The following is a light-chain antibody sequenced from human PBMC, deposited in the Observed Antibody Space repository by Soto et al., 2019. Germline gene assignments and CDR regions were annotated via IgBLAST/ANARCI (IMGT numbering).Light chain of an antibody. CDR1: QTIANN. Sequence: ETVMTQSPATLSVSPGERATLSCRASQTIANNLAWYQQRPGQAHRLLIYGASTRATGIPARFSGSGSVTEFTLTISSLQSEDFSIYYCQQYNNWPPYTFGQGTKLEIK. V-gene: IGKV3-15*01. CDR2: GAS. CDR3: QQYNNWPPYT. J-gene: IGKJ2*01.